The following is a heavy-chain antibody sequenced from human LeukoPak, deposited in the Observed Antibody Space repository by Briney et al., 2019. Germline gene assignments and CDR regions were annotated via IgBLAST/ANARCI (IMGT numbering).Heavy chain of an antibody. V-gene: IGHV4-59*01. CDR1: GCSISSYY. CDR2: IYYRGST. CDR3: GGAAPLLVAPQDY. Sequence: PSETLTLTCTVSGCSISSYYWSWIRQPPGKGLEWIGYIYYRGSTNYNPSLKSRVTISVDTSKNRFALKLNSVTAAYAAVYYCGGAAPLLVAPQDYSGQGTLVTVSS. D-gene: IGHD2-21*01. J-gene: IGHJ4*02.